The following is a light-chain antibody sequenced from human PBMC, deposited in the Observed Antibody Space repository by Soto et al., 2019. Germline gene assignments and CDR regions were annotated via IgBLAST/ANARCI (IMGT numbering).Light chain of an antibody. V-gene: IGKV3-15*01. Sequence: EMVMTQSPATLSVSPGERVTLSCRASESGHSNLAWYQQKPGQGPSLLIYYASTRVTGVPDRFSGRGSGTEFTLTISTLQSEDFGVYYCQHYSNWPPTFGPGTKVPIK. CDR1: ESGHSN. CDR2: YAS. CDR3: QHYSNWPPT. J-gene: IGKJ3*01.